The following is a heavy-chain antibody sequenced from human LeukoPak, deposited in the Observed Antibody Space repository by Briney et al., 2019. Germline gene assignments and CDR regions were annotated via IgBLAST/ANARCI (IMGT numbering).Heavy chain of an antibody. CDR1: NGSISSYNYY. V-gene: IGHV4-39*01. CDR3: ARHGPYMTTIAS. Sequence: SETLPLTCTVSNGSISSYNYYWAWIRQAPGKGLEWIGSISHSGSTYYNPSLRSRLTLSLDMSKNLFSLRLSSVTAADTAVYYCARHGPYMTTIASWGQGTLVTVSS. J-gene: IGHJ4*02. CDR2: ISHSGST. D-gene: IGHD5-24*01.